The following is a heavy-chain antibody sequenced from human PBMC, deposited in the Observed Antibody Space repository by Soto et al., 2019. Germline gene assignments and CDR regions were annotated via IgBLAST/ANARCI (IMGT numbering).Heavy chain of an antibody. Sequence: GGSLRLSCAASGFTFSSYGMHWVRQAPGKGLEWVAVISYDGSNKYYADSVKGRFTISRDNSKNTLYLQMNSLRAEDTAVYYCAKGSLKGIEDYWGQGTLVTVSS. CDR3: AKGSLKGIEDY. CDR1: GFTFSSYG. J-gene: IGHJ4*02. D-gene: IGHD3-10*01. CDR2: ISYDGSNK. V-gene: IGHV3-30*18.